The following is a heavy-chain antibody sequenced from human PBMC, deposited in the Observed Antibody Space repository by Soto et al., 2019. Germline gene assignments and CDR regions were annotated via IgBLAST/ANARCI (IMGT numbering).Heavy chain of an antibody. J-gene: IGHJ4*02. CDR1: GFTFSDYA. D-gene: IGHD6-19*01. CDR2: VSHDGRNT. Sequence: VQLVESGGGVVQPGRSLRLSCAASGFTFSDYAMHWVRQAPGKGLEWVAVVSHDGRNTHYADSVKGRFTISRDSSKNTVSLEMTGRRAEDTAVYYCAKGGRQWLVTSVFNYWGQGALVTVSS. CDR3: AKGGRQWLVTSVFNY. V-gene: IGHV3-30*18.